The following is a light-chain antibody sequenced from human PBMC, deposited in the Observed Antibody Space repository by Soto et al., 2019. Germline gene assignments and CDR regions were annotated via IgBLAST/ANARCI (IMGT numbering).Light chain of an antibody. V-gene: IGLV2-14*01. CDR1: STDVGGYNY. CDR2: EVS. CDR3: SSYTSDSTLV. Sequence: ALTQPASVSGSPGQSIAISCTGTSTDVGGYNYVSWYQQHPGKAPKLMIYEVSNRPSGVSNRFSGAKSGNTASLTISGLQAEDEADYYCSSYTSDSTLVFGGGTKVTVL. J-gene: IGLJ3*02.